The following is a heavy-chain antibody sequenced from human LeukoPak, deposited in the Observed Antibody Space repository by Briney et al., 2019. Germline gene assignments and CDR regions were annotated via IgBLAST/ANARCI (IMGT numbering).Heavy chain of an antibody. D-gene: IGHD3-22*01. CDR1: GGSISSGGYY. J-gene: IGHJ5*02. CDR2: IYYSGST. Sequence: SQTLSLTCTVSGGSISSGGYYWGWIRQHPGKGLEWIGYIYYSGSTYYNPSLKSRVTISVDTSKNQFSLKLSSVTAADTAVYYCARAADYYDSSGYYPNWFDPWGQGTLVTVST. CDR3: ARAADYYDSSGYYPNWFDP. V-gene: IGHV4-31*03.